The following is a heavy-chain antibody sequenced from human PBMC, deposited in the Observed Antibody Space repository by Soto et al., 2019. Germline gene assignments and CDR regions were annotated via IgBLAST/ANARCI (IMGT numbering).Heavy chain of an antibody. CDR3: ARDYVWGSYMSWFDP. Sequence: QVQLVQSGAEVKKPGSSVKVSCKASGGTFSSYAISWVRQAPGQGLEWMGGIIPIFGTANYAQKFQGRVTISADESTSTAYMELSSLRSEDTAVCYCARDYVWGSYMSWFDPWGQGTLVTVSS. D-gene: IGHD3-16*01. V-gene: IGHV1-69*01. J-gene: IGHJ5*02. CDR1: GGTFSSYA. CDR2: IIPIFGTA.